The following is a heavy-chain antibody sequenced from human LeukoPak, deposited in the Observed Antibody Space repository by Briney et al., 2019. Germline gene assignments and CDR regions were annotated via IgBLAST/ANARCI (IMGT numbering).Heavy chain of an antibody. CDR3: AKRRSRNTGPFDS. CDR2: SSGPNT. Sequence: GGSLRLSCVASGITVSRDAMTWVRQAPGKGLEWVTASSGPNTYYADSVRGGFTISRDDSKNTVYLRMNSLRAEDTAVYYCAKRRSRNTGPFDSWGPGTLVAVSP. CDR1: GITVSRDA. J-gene: IGHJ4*03. D-gene: IGHD6-13*01. V-gene: IGHV3-23*01.